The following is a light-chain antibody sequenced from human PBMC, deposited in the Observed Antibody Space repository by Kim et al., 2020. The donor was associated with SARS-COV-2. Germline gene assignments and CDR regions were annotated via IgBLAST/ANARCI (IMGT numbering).Light chain of an antibody. CDR1: KLGDKY. CDR3: QTWDSSSVI. V-gene: IGLV3-1*01. Sequence: SVSPGQTASISCSGDKLGDKYVCWYQQKAGQSPVLLIYQDTKWPSGIPERFSGSNSENTATLTISGTQAMDEADYYCQTWDSSSVIFGGGTKVTVL. CDR2: QDT. J-gene: IGLJ2*01.